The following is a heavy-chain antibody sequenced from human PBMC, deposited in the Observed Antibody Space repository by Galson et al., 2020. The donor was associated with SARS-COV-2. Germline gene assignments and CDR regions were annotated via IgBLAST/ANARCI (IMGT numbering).Heavy chain of an antibody. CDR1: GFTFSSYW. CDR3: AATRAY. CDR2: INSDGHTT. Sequence: GGSLRLSCAVSGFTFSSYWMHWVRQAPGKGLVWVSRINSDGHTTSYADSVKGRFTLSRDNAKNTLYLQMNSLRAEDTAVYYCAATRAYWGQGTLVTVSS. V-gene: IGHV3-74*01. J-gene: IGHJ4*02.